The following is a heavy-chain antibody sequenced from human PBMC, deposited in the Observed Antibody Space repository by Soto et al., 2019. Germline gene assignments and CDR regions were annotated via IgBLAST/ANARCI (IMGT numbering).Heavy chain of an antibody. CDR1: GGSISSGDYY. D-gene: IGHD1-1*01. CDR3: ARVGLPGGTNSYYYGTEV. CDR2: IYYSGST. J-gene: IGHJ6*04. Sequence: PSETRSLTCTVSGGSISSGDYYWSWIHHHPGKGLEWIGHIYYSGSTYYNPSLKSRVTISLDTSKNQFSLKLSSVTAADTAVYYCARVGLPGGTNSYYYGTEVLGNGNTVIVSS. V-gene: IGHV4-31*03.